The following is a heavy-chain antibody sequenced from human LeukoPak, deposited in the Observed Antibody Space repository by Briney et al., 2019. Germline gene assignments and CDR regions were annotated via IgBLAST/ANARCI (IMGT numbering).Heavy chain of an antibody. V-gene: IGHV4-4*07. CDR1: GGSISSYY. J-gene: IGHJ4*02. D-gene: IGHD6-19*01. CDR2: IYTSGST. Sequence: KTSETLSLTCTVSGGSISSYYWSWIRQPAGKGLEWIGRIYTSGSTNYNPSLKSRVTMSVDTSKNQFSLKLSSVTAADTAVYYCARDWISSGWYVDYFDYWGQGTLVTVSS. CDR3: ARDWISSGWYVDYFDY.